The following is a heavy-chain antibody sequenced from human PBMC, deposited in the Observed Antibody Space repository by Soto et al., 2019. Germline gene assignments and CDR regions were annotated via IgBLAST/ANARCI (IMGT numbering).Heavy chain of an antibody. CDR2: ISTYNDNT. J-gene: IGHJ4*02. CDR1: GYTFTRYG. CDR3: ATDSGTWEPTGGH. Sequence: VQLVQSGAEVRKPGASVKVSCKASGYTFTRYGISWVRQAPGQGLEWMGWISTYNDNTHYARKFQGRITMTTDTSTSTAYMDLTSLRSDDTAVYYCATDSGTWEPTGGHWGQGALFTVSS. V-gene: IGHV1-18*01. D-gene: IGHD1-26*01.